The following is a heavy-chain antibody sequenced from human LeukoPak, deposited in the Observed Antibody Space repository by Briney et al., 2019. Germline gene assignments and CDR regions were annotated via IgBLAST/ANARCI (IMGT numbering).Heavy chain of an antibody. V-gene: IGHV3-53*01. CDR1: GFTVSSNY. Sequence: GGSLRLSCAASGFTVSSNYMSWVRQAPGKGLEWVSVIYSGGTTDYADSVKGRCTISRDDSKNTVYLQMNSLRAEDTAVYYCARGIFFDCWGQGTLVTVSS. J-gene: IGHJ4*02. CDR2: IYSGGTT. CDR3: ARGIFFDC.